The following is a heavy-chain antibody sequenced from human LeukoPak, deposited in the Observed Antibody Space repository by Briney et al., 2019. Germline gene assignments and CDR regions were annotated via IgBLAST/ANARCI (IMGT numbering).Heavy chain of an antibody. V-gene: IGHV3-23*01. CDR1: GFTFSGYA. CDR3: ARRLAQTKGFDY. J-gene: IGHJ4*02. D-gene: IGHD1-7*01. Sequence: GGSLRLSCAASGFTFSGYAVTWVRQAPGKGLEWVSSITSGGAGAYHADFVKGRFTISRDNSKNTLFLQMNSLRADDTAVYYCARRLAQTKGFDYWGQGTLVTVSS. CDR2: ITSGGAGA.